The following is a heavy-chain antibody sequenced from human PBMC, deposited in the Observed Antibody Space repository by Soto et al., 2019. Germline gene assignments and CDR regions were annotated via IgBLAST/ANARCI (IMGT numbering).Heavy chain of an antibody. D-gene: IGHD2-2*01. CDR1: GGTFSSYA. CDR3: ASVLGYCSSTSCRYGMDV. V-gene: IGHV1-69*13. Sequence: SVKVSCKASGGTFSSYAISWVRQAPGQGLEWMGGIIPIFGTANYAQKFQGRVTITADESTSTAYMELSSLRSEDTAVYYCASVLGYCSSTSCRYGMDVWGQGTTVTVSS. CDR2: IIPIFGTA. J-gene: IGHJ6*02.